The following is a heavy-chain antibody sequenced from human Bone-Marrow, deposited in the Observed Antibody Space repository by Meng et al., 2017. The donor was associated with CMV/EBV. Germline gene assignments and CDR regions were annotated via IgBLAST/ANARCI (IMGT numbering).Heavy chain of an antibody. D-gene: IGHD3-10*01. J-gene: IGHJ5*02. V-gene: IGHV6-1*01. CDR1: GDSVSSNSAA. Sequence: SETLSLTCAISGDSVSSNSAAWNWIRQSPSRGLEWLGRTYYRSKWYNDYAVSVKSRITINPDTSKNQFHLQLNSVTPEDTAVYYCARGEITMVRGVIYTKSRFDPWGQGNLVTVYS. CDR3: ARGEITMVRGVIYTKSRFDP. CDR2: TYYRSKWYN.